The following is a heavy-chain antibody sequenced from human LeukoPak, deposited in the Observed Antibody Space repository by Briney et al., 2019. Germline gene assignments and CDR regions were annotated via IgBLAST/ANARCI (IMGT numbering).Heavy chain of an antibody. D-gene: IGHD2-21*01. CDR1: GFTLSAHW. CDR3: ARDLYSQY. J-gene: IGHJ4*02. Sequence: GGSLRLSCAASGFTLSAHWMSWVRQAPGKGLEWVANIKEDGSEKYYVDSVKGRFTISRDIATNSLYLQMNSLRAEDTAGYYCARDLYSQYWGQGTLVTVSS. V-gene: IGHV3-7*01. CDR2: IKEDGSEK.